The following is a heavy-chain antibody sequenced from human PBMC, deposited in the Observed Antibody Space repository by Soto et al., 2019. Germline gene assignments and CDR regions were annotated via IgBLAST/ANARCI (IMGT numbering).Heavy chain of an antibody. CDR1: GFSLSTSGVG. J-gene: IGHJ3*02. Sequence: QITLKESGPTLVKPTQTLTLTCTFSGFSLSTSGVGVGWIRQPPGKALEWLALIYWDDDKRYSPSLKSRLTITKDTSKSQVVLTMTTMDPVDTATYYCAHRVVAATRGAFDIWGQGTMVTVSS. V-gene: IGHV2-5*02. D-gene: IGHD2-15*01. CDR3: AHRVVAATRGAFDI. CDR2: IYWDDDK.